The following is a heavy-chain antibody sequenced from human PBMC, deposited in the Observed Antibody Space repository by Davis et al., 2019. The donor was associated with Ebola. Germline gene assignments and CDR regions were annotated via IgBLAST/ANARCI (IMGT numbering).Heavy chain of an antibody. V-gene: IGHV1-2*02. D-gene: IGHD5-18*01. Sequence: ASVKVSCKASGYTFTGYYMHWVRQAPGQGLEWMGWINPNSGGTNYAQKFQGRVTMTRDTSISTAYMELSRLRSDDTAVYYCAREWDTAMAEGNYYGMDVWGQGTTVTVSS. J-gene: IGHJ6*02. CDR3: AREWDTAMAEGNYYGMDV. CDR1: GYTFTGYY. CDR2: INPNSGGT.